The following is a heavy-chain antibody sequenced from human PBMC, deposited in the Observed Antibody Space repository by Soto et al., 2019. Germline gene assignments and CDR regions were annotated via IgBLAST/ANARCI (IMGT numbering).Heavy chain of an antibody. CDR1: GGSISSYY. CDR3: AREREYYYGSVYYYGIDV. V-gene: IGHV4-59*01. CDR2: IYYSGST. D-gene: IGHD3-10*01. Sequence: QVRLQESGPGVVKPSETLSLTCTGSGGSISSYYWSWIRQPPGKGLVWIGYIYYSGSTNYNPSLKGRVPISVDTSKIQFSLKLRSVPDEDSAVYYCAREREYYYGSVYYYGIDVW. J-gene: IGHJ6*01.